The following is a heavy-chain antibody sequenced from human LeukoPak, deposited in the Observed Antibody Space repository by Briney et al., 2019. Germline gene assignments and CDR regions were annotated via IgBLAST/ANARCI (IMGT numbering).Heavy chain of an antibody. Sequence: QPGRSLRLSCAASGITFSNYAMHWVRQAAGEGLEWVGVISYDGSNKYYADSVKGRFTISRDNSKNTLYLQINSLGAEDTAVYYCARDNYGFDYWGQGTLVTVSS. V-gene: IGHV3-30-3*01. CDR1: GITFSNYA. CDR3: ARDNYGFDY. CDR2: ISYDGSNK. J-gene: IGHJ4*02. D-gene: IGHD3-10*01.